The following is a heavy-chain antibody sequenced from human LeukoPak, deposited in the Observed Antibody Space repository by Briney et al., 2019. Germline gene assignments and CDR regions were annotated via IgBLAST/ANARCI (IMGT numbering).Heavy chain of an antibody. Sequence: KTSETLSLTCTVSGGSISSSSYYWGWIRQPPGKGLEWIGSIYYSGSTYYNPSLKSRVTISVDTSKNQFSLKLSSVTAADTAVYYCARARGILWFGELLRSYMDVWGKGTTVTVSS. CDR2: IYYSGST. CDR3: ARARGILWFGELLRSYMDV. J-gene: IGHJ6*03. D-gene: IGHD3-10*01. V-gene: IGHV4-39*07. CDR1: GGSISSSSYY.